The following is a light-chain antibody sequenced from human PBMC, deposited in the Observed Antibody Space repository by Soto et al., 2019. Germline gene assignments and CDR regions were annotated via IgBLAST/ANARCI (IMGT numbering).Light chain of an antibody. J-gene: IGLJ3*02. Sequence: QSVLTQPPSASGTPGQRVTISCSGSNSNIGSNTVNWYQQFPGAAPKLLGDSSNLRPSGVPDRFSGSKSGTSASLAISGLQSEDESDYYCAAWDGSLNGVVFGGGTKLTVL. CDR2: SSN. V-gene: IGLV1-44*01. CDR1: NSNIGSNT. CDR3: AAWDGSLNGVV.